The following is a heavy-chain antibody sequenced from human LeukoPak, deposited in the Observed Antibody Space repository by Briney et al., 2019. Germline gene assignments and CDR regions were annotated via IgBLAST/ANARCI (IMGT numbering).Heavy chain of an antibody. CDR1: GFTFSSYG. V-gene: IGHV3-33*01. D-gene: IGHD6-13*01. CDR3: ARGPAAAGFLPFDY. Sequence: GGSLRLSCAASGFTFSSYGMHWVRQAPGKGLEWVAVIWYDGSNKYYADSVKGRFTISRDNSKNTLYLQMNSLRAEDTAVYYCARGPAAAGFLPFDYWGQGTLVTVSS. CDR2: IWYDGSNK. J-gene: IGHJ4*02.